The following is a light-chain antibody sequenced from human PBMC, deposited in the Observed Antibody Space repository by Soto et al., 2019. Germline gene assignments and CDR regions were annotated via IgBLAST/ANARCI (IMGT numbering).Light chain of an antibody. CDR3: QPRSNWPLT. CDR2: DES. CDR1: QSVSSY. Sequence: EIVLTQSPATLSLSPGERATLSCRASQSVSSYLAWYQQKPGQAPRLLMYDESNRATGIPARFSGSGSGTDFTLTISSLEPEDFAVYYCQPRSNWPLTFGGGTKVEIK. V-gene: IGKV3-11*01. J-gene: IGKJ4*01.